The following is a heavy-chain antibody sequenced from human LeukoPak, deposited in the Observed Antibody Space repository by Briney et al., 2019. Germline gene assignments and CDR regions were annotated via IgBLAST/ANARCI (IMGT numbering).Heavy chain of an antibody. Sequence: PGGSLRLSCAASGFTFSRYSMNWVRQAPGKGLEWVSYISSSSSTIYYADSVKGRFTISRDNAKNSLYLQMNSLRDEDTAVYYCARAIGSSWVQKRFDYWGQGTLVTVSS. V-gene: IGHV3-48*02. CDR3: ARAIGSSWVQKRFDY. J-gene: IGHJ4*02. CDR2: ISSSSSTI. CDR1: GFTFSRYS. D-gene: IGHD6-13*01.